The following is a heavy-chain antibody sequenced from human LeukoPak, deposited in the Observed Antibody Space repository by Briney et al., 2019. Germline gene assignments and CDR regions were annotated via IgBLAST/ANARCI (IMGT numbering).Heavy chain of an antibody. CDR3: ARNMVRGVNFDAFDI. Sequence: ASVKVSCKASGYTFTSYYMHWVRQAPGQGLEWMGIINPSGGSTSYAQKFQGRVTMTRDMSTSTVYMELSSLRSEDTAVYYCARNMVRGVNFDAFDIWGQGTMVTVSS. D-gene: IGHD3-10*01. CDR2: INPSGGST. J-gene: IGHJ3*02. V-gene: IGHV1-46*01. CDR1: GYTFTSYY.